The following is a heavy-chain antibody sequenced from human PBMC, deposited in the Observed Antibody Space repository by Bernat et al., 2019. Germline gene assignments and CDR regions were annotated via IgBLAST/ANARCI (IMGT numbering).Heavy chain of an antibody. CDR1: GFTFSSYA. CDR3: ARDPGYDFWSGYLYYYYGMDV. V-gene: IGHV3-30-3*01. J-gene: IGHJ6*02. D-gene: IGHD3-3*01. CDR2: ISYDGSNK. Sequence: QVQLVESGGGVVQPGRSLRLSCAASGFTFSSYAMHWVRQAPGKGLAWVAVISYDGSNKYYADSVKGRFTISRENSKNTLYLQMNSLRAEDTAVYYCARDPGYDFWSGYLYYYYGMDVWGQGTTVTVSS.